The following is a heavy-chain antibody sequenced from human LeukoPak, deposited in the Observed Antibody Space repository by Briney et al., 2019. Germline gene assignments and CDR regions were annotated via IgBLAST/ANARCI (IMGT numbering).Heavy chain of an antibody. Sequence: PSETLSLTCTVSGGSISSYYWSWIRQPAGKGLEWIGRIYTSGSTNYNPSLKSRVTMSVDTSKNQFSLKLSSMTAADTAVYYCAREGPYGSGSHYLDYWGQGTLVTVSS. D-gene: IGHD3-10*01. V-gene: IGHV4-4*07. CDR3: AREGPYGSGSHYLDY. CDR2: IYTSGST. J-gene: IGHJ4*02. CDR1: GGSISSYY.